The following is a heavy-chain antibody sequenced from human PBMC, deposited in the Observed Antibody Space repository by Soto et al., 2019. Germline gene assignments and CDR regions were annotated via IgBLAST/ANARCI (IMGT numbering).Heavy chain of an antibody. D-gene: IGHD4-17*01. CDR3: TTSSTTVTTGKGRAAYYYYGMDV. CDR2: IKSKTDGGTT. Sequence: GGSLRLSCAASGFTFSNALMSWVRQAPGKGLEWVGRIKSKTDGGTTDYAAPVKGRFTISRDDSKNTLYLQMNSLKTEDTAVYYCTTSSTTVTTGKGRAAYYYYGMDVWGQGTTVTVSS. CDR1: GFTFSNAL. V-gene: IGHV3-15*01. J-gene: IGHJ6*02.